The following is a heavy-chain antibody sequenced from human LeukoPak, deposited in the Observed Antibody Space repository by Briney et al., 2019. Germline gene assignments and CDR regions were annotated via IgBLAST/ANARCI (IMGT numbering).Heavy chain of an antibody. CDR2: IIPIFGTA. V-gene: IGHV1-69*01. Sequence: SVKVSCKASGGTFSSYAISWVRQAPGQGLEWMGGIIPIFGTANYAQKFQGRVTITADESTGTAYMELSSLRSEDTAVYYCARDSTGVDGMDVWGQGTTVTVSS. J-gene: IGHJ6*02. CDR3: ARDSTGVDGMDV. CDR1: GGTFSSYA. D-gene: IGHD2-2*01.